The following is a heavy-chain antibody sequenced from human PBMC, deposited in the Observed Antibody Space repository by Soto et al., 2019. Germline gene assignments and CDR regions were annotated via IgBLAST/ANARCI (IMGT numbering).Heavy chain of an antibody. D-gene: IGHD1-26*01. CDR2: INPNSGDT. CDR1: GYTFTGYY. J-gene: IGHJ6*02. CDR3: AKGGAIVAAGTRVYLYNAMDV. Sequence: GAPVKVSCKASGYTFTGYYVHWVRQAPGQGLEWMGWINPNSGDTYLAQRFQGRVTMNRDTSIGTAYMELRGLTSDDTAEYYCAKGGAIVAAGTRVYLYNAMDVWGQGTTVTVS. V-gene: IGHV1-2*02.